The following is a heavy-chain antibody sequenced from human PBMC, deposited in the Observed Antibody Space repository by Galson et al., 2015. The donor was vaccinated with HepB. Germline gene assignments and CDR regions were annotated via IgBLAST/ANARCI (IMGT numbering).Heavy chain of an antibody. CDR1: GYTFSSYS. V-gene: IGHV1-18*01. CDR3: ARGNPITMVRGIISHYYMDG. J-gene: IGHJ6*03. D-gene: IGHD3-10*01. CDR2: ISAHNGNT. Sequence: SVKVSCKASGYTFSSYSVTWVRQAPGQGLEWMGWISAHNGNTNYAQKFQGRVTMTTDTSTTTAYMELRILTSDDTAVYYCARGNPITMVRGIISHYYMDGWGERTTVTVSS.